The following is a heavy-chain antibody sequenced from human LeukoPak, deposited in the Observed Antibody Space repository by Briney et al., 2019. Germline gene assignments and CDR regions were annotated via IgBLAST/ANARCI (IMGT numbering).Heavy chain of an antibody. CDR3: ASGYFDL. CDR1: GDSISNYY. CDR2: IHNSVNI. Sequence: PSETLSLTCTVSGDSISNYYWSWIRLAPGKGLEWIGNIHNSVNINYNPALKSRVTILIDTSKNQFSLKVSSVTAADTAVYYCASGYFDLWGRGTLVTVSS. J-gene: IGHJ2*01. V-gene: IGHV4-59*12.